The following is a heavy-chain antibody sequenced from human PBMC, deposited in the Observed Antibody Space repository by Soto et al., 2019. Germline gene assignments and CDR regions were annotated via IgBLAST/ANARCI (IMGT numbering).Heavy chain of an antibody. J-gene: IGHJ6*03. V-gene: IGHV3-21*01. CDR3: ARHDGSGSYYQYYYYYYMDV. D-gene: IGHD3-10*01. CDR2: ISSSSSYI. Sequence: EVQLVESGGGLVKPGGSLRLSCAASGFTFSSYSMNWVRQAPGKGLEWVSSISSSSSYIYYADSVKGRFTISRDNAKNSLYLQMNSLRAEDTAVYYCARHDGSGSYYQYYYYYYMDVWGKGTAVTVSS. CDR1: GFTFSSYS.